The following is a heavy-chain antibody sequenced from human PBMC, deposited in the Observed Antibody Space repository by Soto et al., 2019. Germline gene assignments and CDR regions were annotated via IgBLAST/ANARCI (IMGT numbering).Heavy chain of an antibody. CDR3: ARENLNYGSGSYYNVVYFDY. CDR2: IYYSGST. D-gene: IGHD3-10*01. CDR1: GGSISSGGYY. Sequence: PSETLSLTCTVSGGSISSGGYYWSWIRQHPGKGLEWIGYIYYSGSTYYNPSLKSRVTISVDTSKNQFSLKLSSVTAADTAVYYCARENLNYGSGSYYNVVYFDYWGQGTLVTVSS. J-gene: IGHJ4*02. V-gene: IGHV4-31*03.